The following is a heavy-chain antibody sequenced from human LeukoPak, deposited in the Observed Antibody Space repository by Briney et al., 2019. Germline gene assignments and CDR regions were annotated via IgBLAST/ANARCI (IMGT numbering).Heavy chain of an antibody. CDR2: ISYDESHK. CDR1: GFTFSSYD. J-gene: IGHJ4*02. Sequence: GRSLTLSCAASGFTFSSYDMFWVRRPPGKGLEWVAVISYDESHKYYADSVKGRFTISRDNSQNTVYLQMNSLRLEDTAVYYCARKYDIFTAPRPLYSWGQGTLVTVSS. V-gene: IGHV3-30*03. CDR3: ARKYDIFTAPRPLYS. D-gene: IGHD3-9*01.